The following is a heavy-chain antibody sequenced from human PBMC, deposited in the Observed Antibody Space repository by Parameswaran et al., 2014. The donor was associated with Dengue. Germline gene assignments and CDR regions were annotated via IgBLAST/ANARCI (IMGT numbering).Heavy chain of an antibody. Sequence: VRQAPGKGLEWVSYISTSGTIYSADSVKGRFTVSRDNAKNSLYLQMNSLRGEDTAVYYCARLLHPAGGMDVGGQGTTVTVSS. V-gene: IGHV3-11*01. J-gene: IGHJ6*02. CDR2: ISTSGTI. CDR3: ARLLHPAGGMDV.